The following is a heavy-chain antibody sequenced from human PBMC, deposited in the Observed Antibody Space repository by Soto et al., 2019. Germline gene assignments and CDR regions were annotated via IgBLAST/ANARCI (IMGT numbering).Heavy chain of an antibody. J-gene: IGHJ5*02. CDR1: VYSCTSYW. D-gene: IGHD3-3*01. Sequence: ESLKISCKGSVYSCTSYWIGWVRQMPGKGLEWMGIIYPGDSDTRYSPSFQGQVTISADKSISTAYLQWSSLKASDTAMYYCARQGDFWSGYYQEDNWFDPWGQGTLVTVSS. V-gene: IGHV5-51*01. CDR3: ARQGDFWSGYYQEDNWFDP. CDR2: IYPGDSDT.